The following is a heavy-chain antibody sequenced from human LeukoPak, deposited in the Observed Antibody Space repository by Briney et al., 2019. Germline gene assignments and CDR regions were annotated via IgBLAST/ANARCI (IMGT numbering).Heavy chain of an antibody. D-gene: IGHD3-10*01. CDR2: IYPGDSDT. CDR1: GYSFTNYW. CDR3: AKQRLRGVSFFDD. J-gene: IGHJ4*02. V-gene: IGHV5-51*01. Sequence: GEALKISCKGSGYSFTNYWIGWVRQMPGKGLEWMGIIYPGDSDTRYNPSFQGQVTISADKSISTAYLQWSNLKASDTAIYYCAKQRLRGVSFFDDWGQGTLVTVSS.